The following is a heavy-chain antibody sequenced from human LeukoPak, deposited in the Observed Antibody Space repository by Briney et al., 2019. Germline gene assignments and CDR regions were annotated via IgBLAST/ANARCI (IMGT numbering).Heavy chain of an antibody. CDR3: ARGGRNNWFDP. J-gene: IGHJ5*02. CDR1: GYSFTGYY. V-gene: IGHV1-2*02. CDR2: VNPNSAAT. Sequence: ASVKVSCKASGYSFTGYYMHWVQQAPGQGLKWMGWVNPNSAATKYAQKFQGRVTVTGDTPTSTAYMELSSLRSDDTAVYYCARGGRNNWFDPWGQGTLVTVS.